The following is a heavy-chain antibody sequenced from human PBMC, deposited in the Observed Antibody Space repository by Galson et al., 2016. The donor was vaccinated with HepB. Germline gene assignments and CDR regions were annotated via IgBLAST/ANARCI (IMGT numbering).Heavy chain of an antibody. V-gene: IGHV2-5*02. J-gene: IGHJ4*02. CDR2: IYWDDDK. CDR1: GFSLSTSGVS. D-gene: IGHD6-25*01. Sequence: PALVKPTQTLTLTCTFSGFSLSTSGVSVGWIRQPPGKALEWLALIYWDDDKRYSPSLKSRLTITKDTSKNQVVLTMTNMDPVDTATYYCAHFSLHYGSGYSFDYWGQGALVAVSS. CDR3: AHFSLHYGSGYSFDY.